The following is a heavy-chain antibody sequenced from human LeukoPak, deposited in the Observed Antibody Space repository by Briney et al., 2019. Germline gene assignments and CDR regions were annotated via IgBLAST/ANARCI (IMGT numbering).Heavy chain of an antibody. Sequence: GGCLRLSCAASGFTFSSYAMSWVRQAPGKGLEWVSAIIGSRGSTYYADSAKGRFTISRDNSKNTLYLQMNSLRAEDTAVYYCAKDLRAPYYYDSSGYSGGRFDYWGQGTLVTVSS. CDR3: AKDLRAPYYYDSSGYSGGRFDY. CDR1: GFTFSSYA. V-gene: IGHV3-23*01. J-gene: IGHJ4*02. CDR2: IIGSRGST. D-gene: IGHD3-22*01.